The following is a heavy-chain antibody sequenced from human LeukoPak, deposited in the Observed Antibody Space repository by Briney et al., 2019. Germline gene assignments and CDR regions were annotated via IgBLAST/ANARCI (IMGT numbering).Heavy chain of an antibody. J-gene: IGHJ6*02. Sequence: PGGSLRLSCAASGFTFSSYGMHWVRQAPGKGLEWVSSISSSSSYIYYTDSVKGRFTISRDDAKNSLYLQMNSLRAEDTAVYYCARDFSIVGAHFDYYYGMDVWGQGTTVTVSS. V-gene: IGHV3-21*01. CDR2: ISSSSSYI. CDR3: ARDFSIVGAHFDYYYGMDV. CDR1: GFTFSSYG. D-gene: IGHD1-26*01.